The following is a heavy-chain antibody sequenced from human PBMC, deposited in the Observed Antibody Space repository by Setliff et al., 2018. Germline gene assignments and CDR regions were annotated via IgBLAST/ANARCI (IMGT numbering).Heavy chain of an antibody. J-gene: IGHJ4*02. Sequence: PGESLKISCKGSGYTFTTYWISWVRQMPGQGLEWVGSIDPSDSSTKYSPSFQGHVTMSGDKSISTVYLQWSSLKASDTALYYCARRTSSWSFYFDYWGQGSLVTVSS. V-gene: IGHV5-10-1*01. CDR1: GYTFTTYW. CDR3: ARRTSSWSFYFDY. CDR2: IDPSDSST. D-gene: IGHD6-13*01.